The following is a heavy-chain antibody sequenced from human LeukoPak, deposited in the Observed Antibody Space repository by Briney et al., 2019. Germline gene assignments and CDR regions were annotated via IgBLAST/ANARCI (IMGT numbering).Heavy chain of an antibody. CDR3: ASWGYYYYMDV. D-gene: IGHD3-16*01. J-gene: IGHJ6*03. Sequence: SETLSLTCTVSGGSISSGSYYWSWIRQPAGKGLEWIGRIYTGGSTNYNPSLKSRVTISVDTSKNQFSLKLSSVTAADTAVYYCASWGYYYYMDVWGKGTTVTVSS. CDR1: GGSISSGSYY. V-gene: IGHV4-61*02. CDR2: IYTGGST.